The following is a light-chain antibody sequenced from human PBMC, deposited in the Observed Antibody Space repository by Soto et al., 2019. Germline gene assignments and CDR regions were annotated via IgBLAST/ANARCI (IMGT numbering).Light chain of an antibody. V-gene: IGKV3-20*01. CDR2: GAS. J-gene: IGKJ1*01. CDR1: QSVSSSY. CDR3: QQYGSSWT. Sequence: EIVLTQSPGTLSLSPGERATLSCRASQSVSSSYLAWSQQQPGQAPRLLISGASSRATGIPDRFSGSGSGTYFTLTISRLEPEDFAVYYCQQYGSSWTFGQGTKVEIK.